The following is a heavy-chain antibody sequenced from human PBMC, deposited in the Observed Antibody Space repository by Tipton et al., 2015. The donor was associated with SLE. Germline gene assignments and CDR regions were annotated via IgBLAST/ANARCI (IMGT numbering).Heavy chain of an antibody. J-gene: IGHJ4*02. CDR3: ARLPSFWTGDYFDY. CDR2: LFYSGSS. V-gene: IGHV4-39*07. Sequence: LFYSGSSYYNPSLKSRVTISADTSKNQFSLRLSSVTAADTAVYYCARLPSFWTGDYFDYWGQGSLVTVSS. D-gene: IGHD3/OR15-3a*01.